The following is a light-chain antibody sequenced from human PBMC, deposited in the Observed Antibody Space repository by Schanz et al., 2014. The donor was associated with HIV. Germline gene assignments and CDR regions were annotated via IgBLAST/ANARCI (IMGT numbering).Light chain of an antibody. Sequence: QSALTQPASVSGSPGQSISISCTGTSGDVGSYNYVSWHQQHPGKAPKLMIYDVSNRPSGVSSRFSGSKSGNTASLTISGLQAEDEADYYCCSYTTTSTYVFGAGTKLTVL. V-gene: IGLV2-14*03. CDR3: CSYTTTSTYV. CDR1: SGDVGSYNY. J-gene: IGLJ1*01. CDR2: DVS.